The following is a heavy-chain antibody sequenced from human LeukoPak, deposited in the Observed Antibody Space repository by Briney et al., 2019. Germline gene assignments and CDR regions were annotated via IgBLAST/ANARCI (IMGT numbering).Heavy chain of an antibody. V-gene: IGHV1-69*13. CDR1: GGTFSSYA. J-gene: IGHJ4*02. CDR3: GAAAAGTAYFDY. CDR2: IIPIVGTA. Sequence: SVKVSCKASGGTFSSYAISWVRQAPGQGREWMGGIIPIVGTANYAQKFQGRVTITADESTSTAYMELSSLRSEDTAVYYCGAAAAGTAYFDYWGQGTLVTVSS. D-gene: IGHD6-13*01.